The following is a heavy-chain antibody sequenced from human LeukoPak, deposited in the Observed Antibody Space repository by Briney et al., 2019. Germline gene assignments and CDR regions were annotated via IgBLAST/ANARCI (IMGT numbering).Heavy chain of an antibody. Sequence: ASVKVSCKASGYTFTSYGISWVRQAPGQGLEWMGWISAYNGNTNYAQKLQGRVTMTTDTSTSTAYMELRSLRSDDTAVYYCARVYYGGNSGLGDKNDAFDIWGQGTMVTVSS. J-gene: IGHJ3*02. V-gene: IGHV1-18*01. CDR1: GYTFTSYG. D-gene: IGHD4-23*01. CDR3: ARVYYGGNSGLGDKNDAFDI. CDR2: ISAYNGNT.